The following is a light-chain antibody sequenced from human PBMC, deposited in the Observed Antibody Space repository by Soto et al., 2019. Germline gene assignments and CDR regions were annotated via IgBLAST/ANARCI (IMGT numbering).Light chain of an antibody. V-gene: IGKV1-39*01. CDR3: QHSYSTLLT. J-gene: IGKJ4*01. CDR1: QSISSY. CDR2: AAS. Sequence: DIQMTQSPSSLSASVGDRVTITCRASQSISSYLNWYQQKPGKAPKLLIYAASSLQSGVPSRFSGSGSGTDFTLTISSLQPEDFATYYCQHSYSTLLTCGGGTKVEIK.